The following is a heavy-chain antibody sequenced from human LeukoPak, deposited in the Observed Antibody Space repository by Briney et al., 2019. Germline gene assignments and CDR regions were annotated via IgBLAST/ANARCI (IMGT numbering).Heavy chain of an antibody. V-gene: IGHV3-7*01. Sequence: PGGSLRLSCAASGFTFSSYWMSWVRQAPVKGLEWVANIKQDGSQKYYVDSVKGRFTISRDNANNSLYLQMDSLRVEDTAVYYCARDSGNSGYDVHDYWGQGTLVTVSS. D-gene: IGHD5-12*01. CDR1: GFTFSSYW. CDR2: IKQDGSQK. J-gene: IGHJ4*02. CDR3: ARDSGNSGYDVHDY.